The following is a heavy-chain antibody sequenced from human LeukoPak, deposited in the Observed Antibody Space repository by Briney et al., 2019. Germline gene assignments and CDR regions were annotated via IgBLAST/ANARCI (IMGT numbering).Heavy chain of an antibody. J-gene: IGHJ6*02. CDR2: IIPIFGTA. Sequence: GASVKVSCKASGGTFSSYAISWVRQAPGQGLEWMGGIIPIFGTANYAQKFQGRVTITADESTSTAYMELSRLRSEDTAVYYCASSSYEDYGDYYYYGMDVWGQGTTVTVSS. CDR1: GGTFSSYA. V-gene: IGHV1-69*13. CDR3: ASSSYEDYGDYYYYGMDV. D-gene: IGHD4-17*01.